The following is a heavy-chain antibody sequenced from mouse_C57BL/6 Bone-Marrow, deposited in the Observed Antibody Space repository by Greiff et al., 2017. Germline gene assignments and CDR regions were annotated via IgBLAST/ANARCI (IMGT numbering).Heavy chain of an antibody. CDR1: GYTFTSYW. Sequence: QVQLQQPGAELVKPGASVKMSCKASGYTFTSYWITWVKQRPGQGLEWIGDIYPGSGSTNYNEKFKSKATLTVDTSSSTAYMQLSSLTSEDSAVYYWAGYYYGSTWFAYWGQGTLVTVSA. V-gene: IGHV1-55*01. J-gene: IGHJ3*01. D-gene: IGHD1-1*01. CDR2: IYPGSGST. CDR3: AGYYYGSTWFAY.